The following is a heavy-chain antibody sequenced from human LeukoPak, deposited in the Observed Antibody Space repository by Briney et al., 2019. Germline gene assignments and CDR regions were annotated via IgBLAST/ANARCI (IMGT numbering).Heavy chain of an antibody. V-gene: IGHV3-53*01. CDR1: GFIVSGDF. Sequence: GGSLRLSCAASGFIVSGDFMSWVRQAPGKGLGWVSVIYSDGSTYYADSVKGRFTISRDNSKNTLDLQMTGLRAEDTAVYYCARERGRGRDSPWFDYWGQGTLVTVSS. CDR3: ARERGRGRDSPWFDY. D-gene: IGHD1-26*01. J-gene: IGHJ4*02. CDR2: IYSDGST.